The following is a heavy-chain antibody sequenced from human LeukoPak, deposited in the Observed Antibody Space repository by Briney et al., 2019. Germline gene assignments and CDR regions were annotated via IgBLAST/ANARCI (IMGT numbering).Heavy chain of an antibody. V-gene: IGHV1-69*05. CDR3: ARGKYCYDSSCYFFNYFDY. CDR2: IIPIFGTA. CDR1: GGTFSSYA. J-gene: IGHJ4*02. D-gene: IGHD3-22*01. Sequence: SVKVSCKASGGTFSSYAISWVRQAPGQGLEWMGGIIPIFGTANYAQKFQGRVTITTDESTSTAYVELSSLRSEDTAVYYCARGKYCYDSSCYFFNYFDYWGQGTLVTVSS.